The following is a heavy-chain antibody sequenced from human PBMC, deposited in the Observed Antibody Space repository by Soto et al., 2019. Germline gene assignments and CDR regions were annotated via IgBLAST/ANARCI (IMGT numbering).Heavy chain of an antibody. CDR3: ARRTETRIGGVLNWGPKSTTYRSMDV. D-gene: IGHD3-16*01. Sequence: GQLVESGGGLVQPGGSLRLSCEASTFTFTNYWMNWVRQAPGRGLEWVASINQGGGEKHYGDSVRGRFTISRDNARNSLYLQMDSLRVEDTAIYYCARRTETRIGGVLNWGPKSTTYRSMDVWGKGTTVTVSS. J-gene: IGHJ6*03. V-gene: IGHV3-7*01. CDR2: INQGGGEK. CDR1: TFTFTNYW.